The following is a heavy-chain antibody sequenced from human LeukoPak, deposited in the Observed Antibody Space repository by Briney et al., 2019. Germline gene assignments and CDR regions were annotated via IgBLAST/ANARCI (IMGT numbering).Heavy chain of an antibody. CDR3: ARGGTFVSDY. Sequence: GGSLRLSCAASGFTFSTFWMSWVRQAPGKGLEWVANIKEDGSEKYYVDCMEGRFTVSRDNAKNSLYLQMDSLRAEDTAVYYCARGGTFVSDYWGQGTLVTVSS. CDR1: GFTFSTFW. V-gene: IGHV3-7*01. D-gene: IGHD1-1*01. J-gene: IGHJ4*02. CDR2: IKEDGSEK.